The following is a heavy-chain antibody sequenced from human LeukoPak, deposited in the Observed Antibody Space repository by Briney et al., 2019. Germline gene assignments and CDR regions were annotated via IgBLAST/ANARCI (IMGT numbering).Heavy chain of an antibody. CDR1: GGTFSSYA. J-gene: IGHJ4*02. Sequence: GASVKVSCKASGGTFSSYAISWVRQAPGQGLEWMGRIIPILGIANYAQKFQGRVTITADKSTSTAYMELSSLRSEDTAVYYCARTPSAAGTSGYFDYWGQGILVTVSS. CDR2: IIPILGIA. D-gene: IGHD6-13*01. V-gene: IGHV1-69*04. CDR3: ARTPSAAGTSGYFDY.